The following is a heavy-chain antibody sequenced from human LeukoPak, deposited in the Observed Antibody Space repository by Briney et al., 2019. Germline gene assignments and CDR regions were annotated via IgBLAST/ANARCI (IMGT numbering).Heavy chain of an antibody. Sequence: GGSLRLSCAASGFTSSSYDMHWVRQAPGKGLEWVVVIWYDGSNRYYADSVKGRFTISRDNSKSTLFLQMNSLRAEDTAVYYCARGGRNFDWLSLTSGWFDPWGQGTLVTVSS. J-gene: IGHJ5*02. V-gene: IGHV3-33*01. CDR3: ARGGRNFDWLSLTSGWFDP. D-gene: IGHD3-9*01. CDR2: IWYDGSNR. CDR1: GFTSSSYD.